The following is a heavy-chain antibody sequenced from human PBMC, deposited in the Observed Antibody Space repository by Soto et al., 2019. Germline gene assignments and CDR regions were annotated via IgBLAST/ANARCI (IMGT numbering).Heavy chain of an antibody. Sequence: SETLSLTCTVSGGSISSYYWSWIRQPPGKGLEWIGYIYYSGSTNYNPSLKSRVTISVDTSKNQFSLKLSSVTAADTAVYYCARVNWNYYFDYWGQGTLVTVSS. CDR3: ARVNWNYYFDY. V-gene: IGHV4-59*01. CDR1: GGSISSYY. CDR2: IYYSGST. J-gene: IGHJ4*02. D-gene: IGHD1-7*01.